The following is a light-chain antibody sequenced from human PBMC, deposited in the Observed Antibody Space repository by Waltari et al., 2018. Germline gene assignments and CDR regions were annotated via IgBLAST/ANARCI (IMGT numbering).Light chain of an antibody. V-gene: IGLV3-1*01. J-gene: IGLJ2*01. Sequence: SYELTQPPSVSVSPGQTASITCPGDKLGDKYACWYQQKPGQSPVLVIYQDSKRPSGIPERFSGSSSGDTATLTISGTQSMDEADYYGQAWDSSSVVFGGGTKLTVL. CDR2: QDS. CDR3: QAWDSSSVV. CDR1: KLGDKY.